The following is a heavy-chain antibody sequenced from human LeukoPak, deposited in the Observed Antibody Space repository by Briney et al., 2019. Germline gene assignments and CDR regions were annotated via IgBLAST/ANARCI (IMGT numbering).Heavy chain of an antibody. J-gene: IGHJ6*03. CDR1: GGSFSGYY. Sequence: SETLSLTCAVYGGSFSGYYWSWIRQPPGKGLEWIGEINHSGSTNYNPSLKSRVTISVDTSKNQFSLKLSSVTAADTAVYYCARVVVPAANYYYYYYMGVWGKGTTVTVSS. D-gene: IGHD2-2*01. V-gene: IGHV4-34*01. CDR2: INHSGST. CDR3: ARVVVPAANYYYYYYMGV.